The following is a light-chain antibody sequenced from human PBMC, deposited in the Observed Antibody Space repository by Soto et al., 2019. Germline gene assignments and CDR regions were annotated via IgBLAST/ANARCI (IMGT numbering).Light chain of an antibody. CDR1: SPNIGTNT. Sequence: QSVLTQPPSASGTPGQRVTISCSGSSPNIGTNTVIWYQQLPGAAPKLLIYSDNQRPSGVPDRFSGSKSGTSASLAISGLQSEDEADYYCAAWDVSLVVFGGGTKVTVL. J-gene: IGLJ2*01. CDR2: SDN. V-gene: IGLV1-44*01. CDR3: AAWDVSLVV.